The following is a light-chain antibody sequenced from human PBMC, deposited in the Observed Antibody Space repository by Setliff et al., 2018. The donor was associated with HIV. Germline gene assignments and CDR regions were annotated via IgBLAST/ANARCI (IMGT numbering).Light chain of an antibody. CDR2: EVR. CDR1: SSDVGGYNY. CDR3: SSYAITNTLP. J-gene: IGLJ1*01. V-gene: IGLV2-14*01. Sequence: QSALTQPASVSGSPGQSITISCTGTSSDVGGYNYVSRYQQHPGKAPKLIIYEVRNRPSGVSNRFSGSKSGNTASLTISGLQAEDEGDYYCSSYAITNTLPFGTGTKGTVL.